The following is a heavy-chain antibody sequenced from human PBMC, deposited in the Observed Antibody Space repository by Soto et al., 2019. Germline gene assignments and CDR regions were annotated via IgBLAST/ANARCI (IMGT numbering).Heavy chain of an antibody. V-gene: IGHV3-11*03. CDR1: GFTFSDHY. Sequence: SLRLSCVASGFTFSDHYMTWIRQAPGKGLEWLSYVSTSSSYTNYADSVKGRFTISRDNAMNSLYLQMNSLRAEDTAVYYCASLRLTGYFDYWGQGTLVTVSS. J-gene: IGHJ4*02. CDR2: VSTSSSYT. CDR3: ASLRLTGYFDY.